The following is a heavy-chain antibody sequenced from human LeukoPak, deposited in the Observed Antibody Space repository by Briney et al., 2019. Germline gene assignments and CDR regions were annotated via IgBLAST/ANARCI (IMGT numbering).Heavy chain of an antibody. CDR2: ISGSGGKT. D-gene: IGHD4-17*01. Sequence: GGSLRLSCAASGFTFSSYAMSWVREAPGKALEWVSAISGSGGKTYYADSVKGRFTISRDNSKNTLYLQMNSLRAEDTAVYYCAKAATVTSGQIYSYYYYMDVWGKGTTVTVSS. CDR3: AKAATVTSGQIYSYYYYMDV. CDR1: GFTFSSYA. J-gene: IGHJ6*03. V-gene: IGHV3-23*01.